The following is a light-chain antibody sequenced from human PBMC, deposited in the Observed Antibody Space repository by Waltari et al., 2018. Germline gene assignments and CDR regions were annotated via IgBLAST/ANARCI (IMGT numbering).Light chain of an antibody. CDR1: QSLSKRY. CDR3: QQYGSSILYT. CDR2: GAS. Sequence: IVLTQSPGTLSLSPGETATLSCRTSQSLSKRYLAWYQQKPDQAPRLLIYGASSRAAGIPDRFSGRGSGTDFTLTITRLEPEDSAVYYCQQYGSSILYTFGQGTKLEIK. V-gene: IGKV3-20*01. J-gene: IGKJ2*01.